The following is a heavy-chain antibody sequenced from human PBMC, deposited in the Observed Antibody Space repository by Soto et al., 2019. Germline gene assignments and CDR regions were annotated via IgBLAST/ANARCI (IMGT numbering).Heavy chain of an antibody. CDR1: GFTVSSNH. CDR2: IYNDGKT. CDR3: ARAYSGSHSTGFDP. Sequence: EVQLVESGGGLVQPGGSLRLSCAASGFTVSSNHMSWVRQAPGKGLEWVSVIYNDGKTFYADSVKGRCTISRDSSENTLYLQMNSLRAEDTAVYYCARAYSGSHSTGFDPWGQGALVTVSS. V-gene: IGHV3-66*01. J-gene: IGHJ5*02. D-gene: IGHD3-10*01.